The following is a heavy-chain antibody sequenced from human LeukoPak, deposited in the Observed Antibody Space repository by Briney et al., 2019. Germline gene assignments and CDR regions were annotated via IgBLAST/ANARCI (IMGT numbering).Heavy chain of an antibody. D-gene: IGHD6-6*01. CDR1: GGSISSYY. V-gene: IGHV4-59*01. Sequence: PSETLSLTCTVSGGSISSYYWSWIRQPPGKGLEWIGYIYYSGSTNYNPSLKSRVTISVDTSKNQFSLKLSSVTAADTAVYYCARDVSSSWESYYYYMDVWGKGTTVTVSS. CDR3: ARDVSSSWESYYYYMDV. CDR2: IYYSGST. J-gene: IGHJ6*03.